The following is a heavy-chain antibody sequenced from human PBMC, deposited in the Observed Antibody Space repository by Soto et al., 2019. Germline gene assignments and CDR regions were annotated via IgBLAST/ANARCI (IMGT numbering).Heavy chain of an antibody. D-gene: IGHD6-13*01. CDR2: IYYSGST. CDR1: GGSISSGGYY. J-gene: IGHJ5*02. CDR3: ARTYSSSWEVPEYWFDP. V-gene: IGHV4-31*03. Sequence: PSETLSLTCTVSGGSISSGGYYWSWIRQHPGKGLEWIGYIYYSGSTYYNPSLKSRVTISVDTSKNQFSLKLSSVTAADTAVYYCARTYSSSWEVPEYWFDPWGQGTLVTVSS.